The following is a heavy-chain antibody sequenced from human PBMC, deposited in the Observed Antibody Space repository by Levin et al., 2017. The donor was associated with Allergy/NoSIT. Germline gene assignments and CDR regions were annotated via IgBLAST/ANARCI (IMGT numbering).Heavy chain of an antibody. CDR2: ISSSGSTI. Sequence: SCAASGFTFSSYEMNWVRQAPGKGLEWVSYISSSGSTIYYADSVKGRFTISRDNAKNSLYLQMNSLRAEDTAVYYCARDAAGELEQKGAFDIWGQGTMVTVSS. CDR1: GFTFSSYE. D-gene: IGHD1/OR15-1a*01. V-gene: IGHV3-48*03. CDR3: ARDAAGELEQKGAFDI. J-gene: IGHJ3*02.